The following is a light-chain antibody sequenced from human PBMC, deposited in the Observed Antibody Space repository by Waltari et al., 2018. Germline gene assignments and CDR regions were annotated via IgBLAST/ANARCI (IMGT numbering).Light chain of an antibody. CDR1: SSNIGAGFA. J-gene: IGLJ3*02. CDR2: GNN. Sequence: QSVLTQPPSVSGAPGQRVTISCTGSSSNIGAGFAVHWYQQLPGTAPKLPTYGNNNRPSGVPDRFSGSKSGTSASLAITGLQAEDEADYYCQSYGSDWVFGGGTKLTVL. V-gene: IGLV1-40*01. CDR3: QSYGSDWV.